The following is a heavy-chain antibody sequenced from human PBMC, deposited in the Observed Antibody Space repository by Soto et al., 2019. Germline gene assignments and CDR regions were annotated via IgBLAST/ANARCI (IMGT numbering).Heavy chain of an antibody. CDR3: ARGGPGYLDFDY. V-gene: IGHV1-18*01. D-gene: IGHD3-9*01. CDR1: GYTLSSYG. Sequence: QVQLVQSGAEVKKPGASVKVSCKASGYTLSSYGITWVRQAPGEGLEWMGWINTHNGKTDYAQKFQGRVTMTTDTSTSTAYMELRSLRSDDTPVYYCARGGPGYLDFDYWGQGTLVTVSS. CDR2: INTHNGKT. J-gene: IGHJ4*02.